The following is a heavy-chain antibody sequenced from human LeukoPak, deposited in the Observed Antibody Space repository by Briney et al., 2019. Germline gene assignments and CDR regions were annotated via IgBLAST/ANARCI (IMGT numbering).Heavy chain of an antibody. V-gene: IGHV3-53*01. CDR3: ARAGQWLGQYYFDY. CDR1: GFTVSSNY. J-gene: IGHJ4*02. D-gene: IGHD6-19*01. CDR2: IYSGGST. Sequence: GGSLRLSCAASGFTVSSNYMSWVRQAPGKGLKWFSVIYSGGSTYYADSVKGRFTISRDNSKNTLYLQMNSLRAEDTAVYYCARAGQWLGQYYFDYWGQGTLVTVSS.